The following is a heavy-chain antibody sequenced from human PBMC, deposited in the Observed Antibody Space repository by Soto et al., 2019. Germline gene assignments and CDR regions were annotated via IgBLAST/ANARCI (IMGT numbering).Heavy chain of an antibody. CDR1: GYTFTNYY. V-gene: IGHV1-46*01. J-gene: IGHJ6*02. CDR3: ARELYSSSSGGYYYYGMEV. D-gene: IGHD6-6*01. CDR2: IDPSGGST. Sequence: ASVKISCKASGYTFTNYYMHWVRQAPGQGLEWMGIIDPSGGSTSYAQKFQGRVTMTRDTSTSTVYMELSSLRSEDTAVYYCARELYSSSSGGYYYYGMEVWGEGTKVTVS.